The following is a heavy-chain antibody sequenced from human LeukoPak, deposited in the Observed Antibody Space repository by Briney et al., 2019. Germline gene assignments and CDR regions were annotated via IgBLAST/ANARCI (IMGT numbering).Heavy chain of an antibody. CDR2: ISDNGGSA. Sequence: PGGSLRLSCSASGFIFSDYAMHWFRRAPGKGLEYVSGISDNGGSAYYADSVKGRFTISRDKSKNTLSLQMSSLRVEDTALCYCVKDPYGMDVWGQGTTVTVSS. CDR1: GFIFSDYA. V-gene: IGHV3-64D*09. J-gene: IGHJ6*02. CDR3: VKDPYGMDV.